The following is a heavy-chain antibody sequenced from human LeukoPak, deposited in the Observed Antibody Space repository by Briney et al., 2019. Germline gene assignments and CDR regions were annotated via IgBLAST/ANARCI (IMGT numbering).Heavy chain of an antibody. CDR2: IYYSGST. J-gene: IGHJ3*02. Sequence: PSQTLSLTRTVSGGSISSGGYYWSWIRQHPGKGLEWIGYIYYSGSTYYNPSLKSRVTISVDTSKNQFSLKLSSVTAADTAVYYCASSHDGGTYYYDSSGYSADAFDIWGQGTMVTVSS. V-gene: IGHV4-31*03. D-gene: IGHD3-22*01. CDR1: GGSISSGGYY. CDR3: ASSHDGGTYYYDSSGYSADAFDI.